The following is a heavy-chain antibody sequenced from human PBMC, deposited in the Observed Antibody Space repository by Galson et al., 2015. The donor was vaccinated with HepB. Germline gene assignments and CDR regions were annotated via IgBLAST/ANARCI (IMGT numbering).Heavy chain of an antibody. V-gene: IGHV3-21*01. D-gene: IGHD3-10*01. Sequence: SLRLSCAASGFTFSIYSMNWVRQAPGKGLEWVSSIHGETEMYYADPVKGRFTVSRDNAENSLYLQMNSLRAEDTAIYYCARVKETMFRGLGDLDLWGRGTLVTVSS. CDR1: GFTFSIYS. J-gene: IGHJ2*01. CDR2: IHGETEM. CDR3: ARVKETMFRGLGDLDL.